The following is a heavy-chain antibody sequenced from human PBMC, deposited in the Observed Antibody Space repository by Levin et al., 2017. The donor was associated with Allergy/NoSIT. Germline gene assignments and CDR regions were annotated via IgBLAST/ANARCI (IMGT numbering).Heavy chain of an antibody. CDR2: ISSSGSTI. D-gene: IGHD3-3*01. J-gene: IGHJ4*02. CDR3: ARQLGNFWSGYNYFDY. Sequence: PPGGSLRLSCAASGFTFSSYEMNWVRQAPGKGLEWVSYISSSGSTIYYADSVKGRFTISRDNAKNSLYLQMNSLRAEDTAVYYCARQLGNFWSGYNYFDYWGQGTLVTSPQ. V-gene: IGHV3-48*03. CDR1: GFTFSSYE.